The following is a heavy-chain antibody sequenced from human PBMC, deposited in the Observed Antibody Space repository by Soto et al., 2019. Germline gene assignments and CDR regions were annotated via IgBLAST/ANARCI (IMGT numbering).Heavy chain of an antibody. Sequence: RSLTCTVSGGSISSYYWSWIRQPPGKGLEWIGYIYYSGSTNYNPSLKSRVTISVDTSKNQFSLKLSSVTAADTAVYYCARDKGYSYGFYDAFDIWGQGTMVTVSS. CDR2: IYYSGST. J-gene: IGHJ3*02. CDR1: GGSISSYY. CDR3: ARDKGYSYGFYDAFDI. V-gene: IGHV4-59*01. D-gene: IGHD5-18*01.